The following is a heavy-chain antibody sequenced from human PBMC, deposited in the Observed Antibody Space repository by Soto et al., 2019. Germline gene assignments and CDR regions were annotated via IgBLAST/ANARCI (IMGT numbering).Heavy chain of an antibody. Sequence: QVQVVQSGDEVKKPGASVKVSCKASGYTFTNYGFSWVRQAPGQGLEWMGWISGYNGNPKYAEKFQGRVTMTTDTSTSTAHMELRSLRSDDTAVYYCAREGQAPYYYYGMDVWGQGTAVTVSS. CDR2: ISGYNGNP. V-gene: IGHV1-18*01. CDR1: GYTFTNYG. J-gene: IGHJ6*02. CDR3: AREGQAPYYYYGMDV.